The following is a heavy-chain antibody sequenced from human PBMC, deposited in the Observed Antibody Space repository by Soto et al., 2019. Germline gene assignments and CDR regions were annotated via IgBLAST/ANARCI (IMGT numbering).Heavy chain of an antibody. V-gene: IGHV4-31*03. D-gene: IGHD2-2*01. J-gene: IGHJ4*02. CDR2: IYYSGST. Sequence: SSETLSLTCTVSGGSISSGGYYWSWIRQHPGKGLEWIGYIYYSGSTYYNPSLKSRVTISVDTSKNQFSLKLSSVTAADTAVYYCARRRVPAASPPRAGHFDYWGQGTLVTVSS. CDR1: GGSISSGGYY. CDR3: ARRRVPAASPPRAGHFDY.